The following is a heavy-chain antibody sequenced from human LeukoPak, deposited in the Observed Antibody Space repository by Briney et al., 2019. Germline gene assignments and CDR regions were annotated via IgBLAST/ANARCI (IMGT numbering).Heavy chain of an antibody. CDR2: IYIGGGT. Sequence: PGGSLRLSCAASGFSVSSNYTSWVRQAPGEGLKWVSIIYIGGGTYYANSGRGRFTISRDNSKNTLSLQMNSLRDEDTAVYYCARGGYYYDSSGYYHDAFDLWGQGTMVTVSS. CDR3: ARGGYYYDSSGYYHDAFDL. V-gene: IGHV3-53*01. J-gene: IGHJ3*01. D-gene: IGHD3-22*01. CDR1: GFSVSSNY.